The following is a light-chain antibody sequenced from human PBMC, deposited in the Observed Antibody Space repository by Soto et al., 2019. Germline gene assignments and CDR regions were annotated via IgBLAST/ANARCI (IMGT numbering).Light chain of an antibody. CDR2: GAS. J-gene: IGKJ1*01. CDR1: QSVTSN. V-gene: IGKV3-15*01. CDR3: QQYNHWPGT. Sequence: EIVITQSPFTLSVSPGERATLSCRASQSVTSNLAWYQQRPGQAPRLLIYGASTRATGLPARFSGSGSGTEFTLTISSLQSEDLAVYYCQQYNHWPGTFGQGTKVDIK.